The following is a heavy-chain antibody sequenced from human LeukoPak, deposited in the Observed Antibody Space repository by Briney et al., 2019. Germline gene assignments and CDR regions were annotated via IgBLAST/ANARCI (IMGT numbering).Heavy chain of an antibody. CDR1: GVRFSYHA. Sequence: VGSLRLSCAASGVRFSYHAMHWVRQAPRKGLEFVSSIGAAGAHTFYADSVKVRFTISRDNFQSTMYLQMDGLRPEDSAVYYCARELGGTKTGGFDIWGQGTVVTVSS. J-gene: IGHJ3*02. CDR2: IGAAGAHT. CDR3: ARELGGTKTGGFDI. D-gene: IGHD1-14*01. V-gene: IGHV3-64*02.